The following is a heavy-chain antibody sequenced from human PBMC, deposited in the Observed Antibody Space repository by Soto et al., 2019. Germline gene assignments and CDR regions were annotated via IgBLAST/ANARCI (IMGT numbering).Heavy chain of an antibody. Sequence: GGSLRLSCAASGFAFTTYWMTWVRQAPGKGLEWVANIKQDGSAKYYVDSVKGRFTISRDNAKNSLYLQMNSLKTEDTAVYYCVRIAGAYGDYWGQGTLVTVSS. CDR3: VRIAGAYGDY. V-gene: IGHV3-7*01. CDR1: GFAFTTYW. D-gene: IGHD4-17*01. CDR2: IKQDGSAK. J-gene: IGHJ4*02.